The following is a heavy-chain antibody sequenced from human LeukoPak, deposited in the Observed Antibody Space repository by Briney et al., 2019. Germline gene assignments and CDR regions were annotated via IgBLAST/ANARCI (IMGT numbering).Heavy chain of an antibody. V-gene: IGHV3-30*02. D-gene: IGHD6-13*01. J-gene: IGHJ4*02. Sequence: GGSLRLSCVASGLTFSNYGMHWVRQAPGKGLEWVAFIQFDGGDIFYADSVKGRFTISRDNSKNTLYLQMNSPRAEDTAVYYCAKDFEIAAADGNPDYWGQGTLVTVSS. CDR1: GLTFSNYG. CDR2: IQFDGGDI. CDR3: AKDFEIAAADGNPDY.